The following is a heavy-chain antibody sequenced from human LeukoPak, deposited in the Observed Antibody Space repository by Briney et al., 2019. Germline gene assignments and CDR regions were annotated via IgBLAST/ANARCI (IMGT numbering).Heavy chain of an antibody. CDR2: ISGSDNST. D-gene: IGHD3-3*01. J-gene: IGHJ2*01. Sequence: GGSLRLSCAASGFTFSSYAMSWVRQAPGKGLEWVSAISGSDNSTYYADSVKGRFTISRDNSKNTLYVQMNSLRVEDTAVYYCAKVDCTIFGVVRSGYFDLWGRGTLVTVSA. CDR1: GFTFSSYA. CDR3: AKVDCTIFGVVRSGYFDL. V-gene: IGHV3-23*01.